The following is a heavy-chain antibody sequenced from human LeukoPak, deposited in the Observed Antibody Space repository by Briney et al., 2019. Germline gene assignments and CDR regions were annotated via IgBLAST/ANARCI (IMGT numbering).Heavy chain of an antibody. V-gene: IGHV4-59*01. CDR3: ARAKGLAVAGLVGY. CDR1: GGSISIYY. Sequence: SETLSLTCTVSGGSISIYYWSWIQQPPGKGLEWIGYIYYSGSTNYNPSLKSRVTISVDTSKNQFSLKRSSVTAATPPVYSCARAKGLAVAGLVGYWGQGTLVTVSS. CDR2: IYYSGST. J-gene: IGHJ4*02. D-gene: IGHD6-19*01.